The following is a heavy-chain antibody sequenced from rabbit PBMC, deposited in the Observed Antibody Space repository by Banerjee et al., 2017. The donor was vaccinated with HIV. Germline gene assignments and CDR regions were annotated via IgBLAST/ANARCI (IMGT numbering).Heavy chain of an antibody. CDR3: ARGADNNWYIPYFRL. V-gene: IGHV1S7*01. CDR1: GFDFSSYY. CDR2: IDPFFGST. J-gene: IGHJ4*01. D-gene: IGHD1-1*01. Sequence: QLEESGGDLVQPGGSLKLSCKASGFDFSSYYMSWVRQAPGKGLEWIGYIDPFFGSTYSGNWVNGRFTISSDNARNTVDLQMNSLTAADTATYFCARGADNNWYIPYFRLWGQGTLVTVS.